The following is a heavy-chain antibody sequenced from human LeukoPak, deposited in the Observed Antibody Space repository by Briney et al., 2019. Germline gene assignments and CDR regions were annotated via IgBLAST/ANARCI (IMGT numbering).Heavy chain of an antibody. CDR2: LSGSGGYK. J-gene: IGHJ6*03. CDR1: GFTFSSYA. CDR3: AKGPPSSSSFFVPALYYYYYYYMDV. D-gene: IGHD6-6*01. Sequence: PGGSLRLSCEASGFTFSSYAMSWVRQAPGKGLEWVSGLSGSGGYKSYADSVKGRFTISRDNSKNTLYLQMNSLRAEDTAVYYCAKGPPSSSSFFVPALYYYYYYYMDVWGRGTTVTVSS. V-gene: IGHV3-23*01.